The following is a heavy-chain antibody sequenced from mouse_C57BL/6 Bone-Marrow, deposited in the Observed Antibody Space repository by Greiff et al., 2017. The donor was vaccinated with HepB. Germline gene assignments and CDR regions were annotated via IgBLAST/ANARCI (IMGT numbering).Heavy chain of an antibody. CDR1: GYTFTSYW. CDR3: ARRGVYGSSYLDY. D-gene: IGHD1-1*01. V-gene: IGHV1-55*01. J-gene: IGHJ2*01. CDR2: IYPGSGST. Sequence: QVHVKQPGAELVKPGASVKMSCKASGYTFTSYWITWVKQRPGQGLEWIGDIYPGSGSTNYNEKFKSKATLTVDTSSSTAYMQLSSLTSEGSAVYYCARRGVYGSSYLDYWGQGTTLTVSS.